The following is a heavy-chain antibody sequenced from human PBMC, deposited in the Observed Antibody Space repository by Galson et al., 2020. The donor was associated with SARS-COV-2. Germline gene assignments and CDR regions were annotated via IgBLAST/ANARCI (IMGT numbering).Heavy chain of an antibody. CDR2: ISHSGST. CDR3: VRESRPQVVCGCIGGPISFDY. Sequence: SQSSETLSLTCAVYAGSSSGHYWNWIRQSPEKELQRIGEISHSGSTNYNTSLKSRITMSVDRSKNQFSLRLLSVTAADTAVYYCVRESRPQVVCGCIGGPISFDYWGQGTLVTVSS. J-gene: IGHJ4*02. D-gene: IGHD2-15*01. CDR1: AGSSSGHY. V-gene: IGHV4-34*01.